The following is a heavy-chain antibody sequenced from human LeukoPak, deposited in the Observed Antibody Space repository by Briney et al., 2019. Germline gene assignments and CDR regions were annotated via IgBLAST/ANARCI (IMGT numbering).Heavy chain of an antibody. CDR3: ARDLTSGSYDY. CDR1: GFTFSSYG. J-gene: IGHJ4*02. V-gene: IGHV3-33*01. Sequence: GRSLRLSCAASGFTFSSYGLHWVRQAPGKGLEWVAVIWYDGSNKYYADSVKGRFTISRDNAKNSLYLQMNSLRVEDTALYHCARDLTSGSYDYWGQGTLVTVSS. D-gene: IGHD1-26*01. CDR2: IWYDGSNK.